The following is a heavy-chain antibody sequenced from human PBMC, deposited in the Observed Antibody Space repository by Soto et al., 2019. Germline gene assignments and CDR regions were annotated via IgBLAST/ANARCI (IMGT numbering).Heavy chain of an antibody. CDR2: ISSSRLTI. D-gene: IGHD3-16*01. J-gene: IGHJ3*02. CDR3: ARVVWGSAFDI. CDR1: GFTVSSNY. Sequence: GSLRLSCAASGFTVSSNYMSWVRQAPGKGLEWVSFISSSRLTIYYADSVKGRFTISRDNAKNSLYLQMNSLRAEDTAVYYCARVVWGSAFDIWGQGTMVTVSS. V-gene: IGHV3-48*01.